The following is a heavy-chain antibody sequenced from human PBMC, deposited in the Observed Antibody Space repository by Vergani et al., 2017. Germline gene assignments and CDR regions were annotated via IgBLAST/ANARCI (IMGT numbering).Heavy chain of an antibody. CDR3: ARSLEYYYDSSGYHTPAAFDI. V-gene: IGHV4-4*02. J-gene: IGHJ3*02. Sequence: QVQLQESGPGLVKPSGTLSLTCAVSGGSISSSNWWSWVRQPPGKGLEWIGEIYHSGSTNYNPSLKSRVTISVDKSKNQFSLKLSSVTAADTAVYYCARSLEYYYDSSGYHTPAAFDIWGQGTMVTVSS. D-gene: IGHD3-22*01. CDR1: GGSISSSNW. CDR2: IYHSGST.